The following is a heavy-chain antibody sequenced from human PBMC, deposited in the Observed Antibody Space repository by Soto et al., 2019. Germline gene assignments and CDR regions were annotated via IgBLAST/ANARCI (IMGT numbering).Heavy chain of an antibody. D-gene: IGHD3-10*01. CDR3: ARAQFYSGSGNYNNLMFDA. Sequence: TSETLSLTCAVSGGSIGGDGYSWSWNQQPPGGVLEWIGYMYHSGTFLKSPSLKTRLTMSLDMSKNQFSLTLNSMTAADTAVYYCARAQFYSGSGNYNNLMFDAWGQGIQVTVSS. J-gene: IGHJ5*02. CDR1: GGSIGGDGYS. V-gene: IGHV4-30-2*01. CDR2: MYHSGTF.